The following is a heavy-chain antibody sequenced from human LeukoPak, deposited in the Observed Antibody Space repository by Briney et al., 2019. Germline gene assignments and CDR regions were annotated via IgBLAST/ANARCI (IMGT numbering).Heavy chain of an antibody. CDR2: ICSGGTT. CDR3: AKGGGGRLIYYYYMDV. J-gene: IGHJ6*03. CDR1: GFTVSSSY. Sequence: PGRSLRLSCAASGFTVSSSYMIWVRQAPGKGLEWVSVICSGGTTYYADSVKGRFTISRDNAKNSLYLQMNSLRTEDMALYYCAKGGGGRLIYYYYMDVWGKGTTVTVSS. V-gene: IGHV3-53*05. D-gene: IGHD3-16*01.